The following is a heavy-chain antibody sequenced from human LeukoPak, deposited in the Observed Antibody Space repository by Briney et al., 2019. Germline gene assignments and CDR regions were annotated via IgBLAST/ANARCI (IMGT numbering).Heavy chain of an antibody. CDR3: ARDGGDWFDP. V-gene: IGHV4-39*07. Sequence: SETLSLTCTVSGGSISSSSYYWGWVRQPPGKGLGWIGSIYYSGSTYYNPSLKSRVTISVDTSKNQFSLKLSSVTAADTAVYYCARDGGDWFDPWGQGTLVTVSS. CDR1: GGSISSSSYY. D-gene: IGHD3-16*01. CDR2: IYYSGST. J-gene: IGHJ5*02.